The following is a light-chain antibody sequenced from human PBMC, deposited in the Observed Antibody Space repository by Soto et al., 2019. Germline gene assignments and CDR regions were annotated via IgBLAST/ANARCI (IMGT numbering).Light chain of an antibody. V-gene: IGKV1-5*01. Sequence: DIQMTQSPATLSASVGDSVTITCRASQSISSWLAWYQQKPGKAPKLLIYDASSLESGVPSRFSGSGSGTEFTLTISSLQPDDFATYYCQQYNSYSPWTFGHGTKVDSK. CDR3: QQYNSYSPWT. CDR1: QSISSW. J-gene: IGKJ1*01. CDR2: DAS.